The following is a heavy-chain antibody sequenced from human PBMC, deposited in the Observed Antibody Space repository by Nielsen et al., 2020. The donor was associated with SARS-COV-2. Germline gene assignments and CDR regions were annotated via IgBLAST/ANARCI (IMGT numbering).Heavy chain of an antibody. V-gene: IGHV3-23*01. CDR3: TRDNVLRFLEYYYYMDV. CDR1: GFTFSSYA. D-gene: IGHD3-3*01. Sequence: GGSLRLSCAASGFTFSSYAMSWVRQAPGKGLEWVSAISGSGGSTYYADSVKGRFTISRDNSKNTLYLQMNSLRAEDTAVYYCTRDNVLRFLEYYYYMDVWGKGTTVTVS. J-gene: IGHJ6*03. CDR2: ISGSGGST.